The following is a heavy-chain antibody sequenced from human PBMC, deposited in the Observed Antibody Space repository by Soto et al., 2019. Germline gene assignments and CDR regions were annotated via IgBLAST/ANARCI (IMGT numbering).Heavy chain of an antibody. J-gene: IGHJ6*03. CDR1: GGTFSSYT. D-gene: IGHD6-6*01. CDR2: IIPNIGIA. CDR3: ARDASSSFPYYYYYMDV. Sequence: GASVKVSCKASGGTFSSYTISWVRQAPGQGLEWMGRIIPNIGIANYAQKFQGRVTMTTDKSTSTAYMELRSLRSDDTAVYYCARDASSSFPYYYYYMDVWGKGTTVTVSS. V-gene: IGHV1-69*04.